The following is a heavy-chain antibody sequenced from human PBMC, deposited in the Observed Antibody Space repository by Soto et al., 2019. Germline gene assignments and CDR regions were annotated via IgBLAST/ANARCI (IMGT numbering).Heavy chain of an antibody. CDR1: GFTFSSYG. V-gene: IGHV3-33*01. D-gene: IGHD3-22*01. Sequence: PGGSLRLSCAASGFTFSSYGMHWVRQAPGKGLEWVAVIWYDGSNKYYADSVKGRFTISRDNSKNTLYLQMNSLRAEDTAVYYCARDQKYYYDSSGYYANWFDPWGQGTLVTVSS. CDR2: IWYDGSNK. J-gene: IGHJ5*02. CDR3: ARDQKYYYDSSGYYANWFDP.